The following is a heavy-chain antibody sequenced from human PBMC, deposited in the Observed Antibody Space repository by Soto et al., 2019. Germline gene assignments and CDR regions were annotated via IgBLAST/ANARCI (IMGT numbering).Heavy chain of an antibody. CDR1: GYTFTSYY. CDR3: AGGDHPGYGYDY. J-gene: IGHJ4*02. D-gene: IGHD5-18*01. CDR2: INPSGGST. Sequence: QVQLVQSGAEVKKPGASVKVSCKASGYTFTSYYMHWVRQAPGQGLEWMGIINPSGGSTSYAQKFRGRVTMTRDTSTSTVYMELSSLRSEDTAVYYCAGGDHPGYGYDYWGQGTLVTVSS. V-gene: IGHV1-46*01.